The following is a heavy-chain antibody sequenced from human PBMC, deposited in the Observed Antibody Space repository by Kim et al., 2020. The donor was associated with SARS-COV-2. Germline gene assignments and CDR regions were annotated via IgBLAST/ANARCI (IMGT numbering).Heavy chain of an antibody. D-gene: IGHD2-2*01. CDR2: ISYDGSNK. V-gene: IGHV3-30*04. CDR3: ASLDGDIVVLTGQD. Sequence: GGSLRLSCAASGFTFSSYAMHWVRQAPGKGLEWVAVISYDGSNKYYADSVKGRFTISRDNSKNTLYLQMNSLRAEDTAVYYCASLDGDIVVLTGQDWGQGTLVTVSS. J-gene: IGHJ4*02. CDR1: GFTFSSYA.